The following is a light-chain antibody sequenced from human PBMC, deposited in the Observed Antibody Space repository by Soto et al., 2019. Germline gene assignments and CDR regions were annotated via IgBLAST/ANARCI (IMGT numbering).Light chain of an antibody. CDR1: QSLVHSDGHTY. Sequence: DVVMTQSPLSLPVTLGQPASISCRSSQSLVHSDGHTYLNWFQQRPGQSPRRLICKVSNRDSGVPDRFSGSASGTDFTLKISRVEAEDGGVYDCIQGTHWPYTFGQGNKREIK. J-gene: IGKJ2*01. CDR3: IQGTHWPYT. V-gene: IGKV2-30*02. CDR2: KVS.